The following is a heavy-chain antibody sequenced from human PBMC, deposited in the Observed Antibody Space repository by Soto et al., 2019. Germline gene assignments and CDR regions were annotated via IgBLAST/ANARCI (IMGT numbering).Heavy chain of an antibody. V-gene: IGHV4-59*01. Sequence: SETLSLTCTVSGGSISSYYWSWIRQPPGKGLEWIGYIYYSGSTNYNPSLKSRVTISVDTSKNRFSLKLSSVTAADTAVYCCARDSYDFWSDNNYYYYGMDVWGQGTTVTVSS. D-gene: IGHD3-3*01. CDR2: IYYSGST. CDR1: GGSISSYY. CDR3: ARDSYDFWSDNNYYYYGMDV. J-gene: IGHJ6*02.